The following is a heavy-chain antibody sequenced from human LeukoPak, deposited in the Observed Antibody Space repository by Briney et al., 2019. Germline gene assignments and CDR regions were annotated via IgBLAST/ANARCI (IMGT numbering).Heavy chain of an antibody. CDR2: VYHSGAT. V-gene: IGHV4-4*02. CDR1: GDSINSLDL. J-gene: IGHJ4*02. CDR3: AKNGGNSDLEY. D-gene: IGHD4-23*01. Sequence: SGTLSLTCTVSGDSINSLDLWSWVRQPPGEGLEWIGEVYHSGATNYNPSLKSRVTMSVDKSKNQFSLKVNSVTAADTAVYYCAKNGGNSDLEYWGQGTLVTVSS.